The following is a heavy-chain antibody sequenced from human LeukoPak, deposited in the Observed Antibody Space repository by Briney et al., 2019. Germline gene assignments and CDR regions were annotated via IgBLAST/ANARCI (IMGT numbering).Heavy chain of an antibody. V-gene: IGHV3-30-3*01. D-gene: IGHD5-12*01. CDR2: ISYDGSNK. CDR1: GFTFSSYA. CDR3: ARDSTYIVASYYFDY. Sequence: PGRSLRLSCAASGFTFSSYAMHWVRQAPGKGLEWVAVISYDGSNKYYADSVKGQFTISRDNSKNTLYLQMNSLRAEDTAVYYCARDSTYIVASYYFDYWGQGTLVTVSS. J-gene: IGHJ4*02.